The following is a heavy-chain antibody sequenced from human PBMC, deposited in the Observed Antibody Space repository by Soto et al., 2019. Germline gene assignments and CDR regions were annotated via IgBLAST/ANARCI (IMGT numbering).Heavy chain of an antibody. CDR2: ISGSGGIT. Sequence: GGSLRLSCAASGFTFTIFAMSWVRQSPGKGLEWVSTISGSGGITYYADAVKGRFTISRDNSMGTLYLQMKSLRVEDTAIYYCAKEVSLGSTVDLGYWGQGTLVTVSS. D-gene: IGHD7-27*01. CDR3: AKEVSLGSTVDLGY. V-gene: IGHV3-23*01. J-gene: IGHJ4*02. CDR1: GFTFTIFA.